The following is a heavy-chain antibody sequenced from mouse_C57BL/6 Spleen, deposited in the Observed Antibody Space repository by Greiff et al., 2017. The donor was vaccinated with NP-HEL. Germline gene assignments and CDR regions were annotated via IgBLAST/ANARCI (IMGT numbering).Heavy chain of an antibody. J-gene: IGHJ1*03. Sequence: EVKLVESGPELVKPGASVKISCKASGYSFTDYNMNWVKQSNGKSLEWIGVINPNYGTTSYNQKFKGKATLTVDQSSSTAYMQLNSLTSEDSAVYYCARSRYLTHWYFDVWGTGTTVTVSS. V-gene: IGHV1-39*01. CDR3: ARSRYLTHWYFDV. CDR2: INPNYGTT. D-gene: IGHD5-1*01. CDR1: GYSFTDYN.